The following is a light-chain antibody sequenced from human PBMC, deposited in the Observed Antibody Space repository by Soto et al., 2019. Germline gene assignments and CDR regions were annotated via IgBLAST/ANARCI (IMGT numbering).Light chain of an antibody. J-gene: IGLJ1*01. Sequence: QSSLTQPASVSGSPGQSITISCTGTISDVGNYKYVSWYQQHPGKAPKLMIYEVSNRPSGVSNRLSGSKSGNTASLTISGLQAEDETDYYCFSYTSSGTYVFGTGTKVTVL. CDR3: FSYTSSGTYV. CDR2: EVS. CDR1: ISDVGNYKY. V-gene: IGLV2-14*01.